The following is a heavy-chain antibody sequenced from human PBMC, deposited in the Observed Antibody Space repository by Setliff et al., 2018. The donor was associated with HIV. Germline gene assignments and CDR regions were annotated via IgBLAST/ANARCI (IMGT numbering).Heavy chain of an antibody. CDR2: IYKNGSS. Sequence: PSETLSLTCYVSGGSIGSDGYFWNWIRQHPGKGLEWIGCIYKNGSSLNNPSLESRLIMSVDPYENQFSLKLRSMTAADTAVYYCARGRVYRDFSDSLFDSWGQGALVTVSS. CDR1: GGSIGSDGYF. D-gene: IGHD3-16*02. CDR3: ARGRVYRDFSDSLFDS. J-gene: IGHJ4*02. V-gene: IGHV4-31*03.